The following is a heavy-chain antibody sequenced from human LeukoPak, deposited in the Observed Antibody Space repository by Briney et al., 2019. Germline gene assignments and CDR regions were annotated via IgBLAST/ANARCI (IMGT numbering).Heavy chain of an antibody. V-gene: IGHV3-7*03. CDR3: ARDLEWDRYYYYGMDV. D-gene: IGHD3-3*01. Sequence: QAGGSLRLSCAASGFTFSSYGMHWVRQAPGKGLEWVANIKQDGSEKYYVDSVKGRFTISRDNAKNSLYLQMNSLRAEDTAVYYCARDLEWDRYYYYGMDVWGQGTTVTVSS. CDR1: GFTFSSYG. CDR2: IKQDGSEK. J-gene: IGHJ6*02.